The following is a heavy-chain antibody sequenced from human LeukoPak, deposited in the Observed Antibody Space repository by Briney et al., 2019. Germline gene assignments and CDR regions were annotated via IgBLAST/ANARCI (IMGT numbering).Heavy chain of an antibody. J-gene: IGHJ3*02. Sequence: SETLSPTCTVSGGSISSSSYYRGWIRQPPGKGLEWVGSIYYSGSTYYNPSLKSRVTISVDTSKNQFSLKLSSVTAADTAVYYCARPHGDYVFGAFDIWGQGTMVTVSS. V-gene: IGHV4-39*01. D-gene: IGHD4-17*01. CDR3: ARPHGDYVFGAFDI. CDR2: IYYSGST. CDR1: GGSISSSSYY.